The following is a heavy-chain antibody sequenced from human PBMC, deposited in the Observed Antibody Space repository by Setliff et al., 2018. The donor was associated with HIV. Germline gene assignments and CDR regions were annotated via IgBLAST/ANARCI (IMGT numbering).Heavy chain of an antibody. D-gene: IGHD6-6*01. Sequence: SVKVSCKAAGGTFNNYVFSWVRKAPGRGLEWIGTIIPILDTTNYAQKFQDRVTITTDESTSTAYMELRSLRSDDTAVYYCVRGHRTSSGSFYYYMDVWGEGTTVTVSS. CDR2: IIPILDTT. J-gene: IGHJ6*03. CDR3: VRGHRTSSGSFYYYMDV. V-gene: IGHV1-69*11. CDR1: GGTFNNYV.